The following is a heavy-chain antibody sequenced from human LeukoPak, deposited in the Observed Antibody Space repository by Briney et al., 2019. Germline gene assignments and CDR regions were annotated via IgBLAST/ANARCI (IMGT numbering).Heavy chain of an antibody. CDR1: GGAFSGYY. CDR3: ARGPRYYDFWSGYQNWFDP. V-gene: IGHV4-34*01. CDR2: INHSGST. Sequence: KPSETLSLTCAVYGGAFSGYYWSWIRQPPGKGLELIGEINHSGSTNYNPSLKSRVTISVDTSKNQFSLELSSVTAADTAVYYCARGPRYYDFWSGYQNWFDPWGQGTLVTVSS. J-gene: IGHJ5*02. D-gene: IGHD3-3*01.